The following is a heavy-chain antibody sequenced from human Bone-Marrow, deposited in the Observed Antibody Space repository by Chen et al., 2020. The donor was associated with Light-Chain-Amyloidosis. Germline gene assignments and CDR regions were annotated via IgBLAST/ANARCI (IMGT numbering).Heavy chain of an antibody. Sequence: QVQLLQSGAEVKKPGASVKVSCKTSGYNFASHDITWVRQAPGQGLEWLGRISPYNGNTNYAEKSQGRVVMTTDTSTDTALLELRGLTSDDTAVYYCARDAYSYAYSFYWGQGTLITVSS. CDR2: ISPYNGNT. CDR1: GYNFASHD. D-gene: IGHD5-18*01. V-gene: IGHV1-18*04. CDR3: ARDAYSYAYSFY. J-gene: IGHJ4*02.